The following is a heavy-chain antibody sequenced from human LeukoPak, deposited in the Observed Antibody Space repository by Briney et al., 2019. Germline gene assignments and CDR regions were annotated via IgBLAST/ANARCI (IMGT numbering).Heavy chain of an antibody. Sequence: GGSLRLSCAASGFTFSSYGMSWVRQAPGKGLEWVSAISGSGGSTYYADSVKGRFTISRDNSKNTLYLQMNSLRAEDTAVYYFAKRGEMATIVLVDYWGQGTLVTVSS. CDR3: AKRGEMATIVLVDY. V-gene: IGHV3-23*01. CDR2: ISGSGGST. D-gene: IGHD5-24*01. CDR1: GFTFSSYG. J-gene: IGHJ4*02.